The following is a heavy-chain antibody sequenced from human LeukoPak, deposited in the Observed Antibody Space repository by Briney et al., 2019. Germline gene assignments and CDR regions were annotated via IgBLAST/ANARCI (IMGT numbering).Heavy chain of an antibody. D-gene: IGHD6-6*01. J-gene: IGHJ5*02. V-gene: IGHV3-74*01. CDR2: INEDGSST. CDR3: VRDRPHNWFDP. Sequence: GGSLRLSCAASGYTFSTYWMHWVRQGPGKGLVWVSRINEDGSSTSYAESVRGRFTISRDNAKKTLYLQMNSLRVEDTAVYYCVRDRPHNWFDPWGQGTLVTVSS. CDR1: GYTFSTYW.